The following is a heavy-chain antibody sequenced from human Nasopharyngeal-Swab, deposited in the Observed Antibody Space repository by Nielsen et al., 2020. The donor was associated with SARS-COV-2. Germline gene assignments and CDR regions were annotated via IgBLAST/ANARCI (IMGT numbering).Heavy chain of an antibody. Sequence: ASVKVSCKASGYSFTEYDLNWVRQATGQGLEWMGWINPNSGDTNYAQNFQGRVTMTSDTSINTAYMELRRLRSDDTAVYYCARDDYGDYGYFGHWGQGTLVTVSS. CDR1: GYSFTEYD. D-gene: IGHD4-17*01. CDR2: INPNSGDT. CDR3: ARDDYGDYGYFGH. V-gene: IGHV1-2*02. J-gene: IGHJ4*02.